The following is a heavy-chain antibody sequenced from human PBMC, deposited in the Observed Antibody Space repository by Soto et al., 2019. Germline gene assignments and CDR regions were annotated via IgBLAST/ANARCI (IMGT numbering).Heavy chain of an antibody. CDR3: ARDSGYGSGNSGNHYLYX. CDR2: IKTYASEK. Sequence: RLCCAASGVNFHWYLMSWVRQAPGKGLEWLATIKTYASEKKYVDSVKCRFNVSRDNDKNSVYLQMDSLKSEDTAVYYCARDSGYGSGNSGNHYLYXWGHATLVTVS. V-gene: IGHV3-7*01. CDR1: GVNFHWYL. J-gene: IGHJ4*01. D-gene: IGHD3-10*01.